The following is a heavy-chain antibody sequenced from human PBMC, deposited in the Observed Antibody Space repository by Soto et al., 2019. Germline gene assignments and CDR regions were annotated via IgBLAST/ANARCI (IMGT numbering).Heavy chain of an antibody. CDR3: AKDRDGYNQAGYYFDY. CDR1: GFPFSSYA. V-gene: IGHV3-23*01. D-gene: IGHD5-12*01. J-gene: IGHJ4*02. CDR2: ISGSGGST. Sequence: EVQLLESGGGLVQPGGSLRLSCEASGFPFSSYALSWVGQAPGKGLGWVSAISGSGGSTYYADSVKGRFTISRDNSKNTLYLQMNSLRAEDTAVYYCAKDRDGYNQAGYYFDYWGQGTLVTVSS.